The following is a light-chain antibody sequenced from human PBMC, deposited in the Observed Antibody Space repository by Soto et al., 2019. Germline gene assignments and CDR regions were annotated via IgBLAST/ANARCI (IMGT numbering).Light chain of an antibody. Sequence: QSVLTQPASVSGSPGQSIAISCTGTSSDVGGYDYVSWYQQQPDKAPKLMIYEVTKRPSGVSNRFSGSKSGNTASLTISGLQSEDEADYYCSSHTSGSTQAFGTGTKVTVL. V-gene: IGLV2-14*01. J-gene: IGLJ1*01. CDR3: SSHTSGSTQA. CDR1: SSDVGGYDY. CDR2: EVT.